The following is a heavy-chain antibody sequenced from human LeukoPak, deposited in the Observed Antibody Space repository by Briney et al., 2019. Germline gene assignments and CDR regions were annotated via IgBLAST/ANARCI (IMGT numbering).Heavy chain of an antibody. CDR1: GGSFSGYY. D-gene: IGHD5-12*01. Sequence: SETLSLTCAVYGGSFSGYYWSWIRQPPGKGLEWIGEINHSGSTNYNPSLKSRVTISVDTSKNQFSLKLSSVTAADTAVYYCARGLGRGYSGYDYPAYYYLDVWGKGTTVTVSS. V-gene: IGHV4-34*01. CDR3: ARGLGRGYSGYDYPAYYYLDV. J-gene: IGHJ6*03. CDR2: INHSGST.